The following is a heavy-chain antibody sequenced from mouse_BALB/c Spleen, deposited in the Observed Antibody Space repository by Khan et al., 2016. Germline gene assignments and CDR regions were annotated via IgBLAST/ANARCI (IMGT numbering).Heavy chain of an antibody. CDR3: ARRGDGYYDDYFDY. V-gene: IGHV9-2-1*01. CDR1: GYTFTDYS. Sequence: QIQLVQSGPELKKPGETVKISCKASGYTFTDYSMHWVKQAPGKGLKWMGWINTETGEPTYADDFKGRFAFSLETSASTAYLQINNLKNEDTATYFCARRGDGYYDDYFDYWGQGTTPTVSS. D-gene: IGHD2-3*01. J-gene: IGHJ2*01. CDR2: INTETGEP.